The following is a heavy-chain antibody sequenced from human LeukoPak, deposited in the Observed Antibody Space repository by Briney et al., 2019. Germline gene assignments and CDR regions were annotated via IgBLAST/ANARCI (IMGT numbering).Heavy chain of an antibody. CDR3: ARDLGGYDYVWGSYRLTSHFDY. CDR2: INPNSGGT. D-gene: IGHD3-16*02. V-gene: IGHV1-2*02. Sequence: ASVKVSCKASGYTFTGYYMHWVRRAPGQGLEWMGWINPNSGGTNYAQKFQGRVTMTRDTSISTAYMELSRLRSDDTAVYYCARDLGGYDYVWGSYRLTSHFDYWGQGTLVTVSS. J-gene: IGHJ4*02. CDR1: GYTFTGYY.